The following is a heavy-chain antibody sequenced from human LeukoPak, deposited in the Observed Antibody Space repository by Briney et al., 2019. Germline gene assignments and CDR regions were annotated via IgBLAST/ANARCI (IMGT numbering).Heavy chain of an antibody. Sequence: GGSLRLSCAASGFTFSSYAMHWVRQASGKGLEWVGRIRSRTNTYATAYAASVKGRITISRDDSKNTAYLQMNSLKTEDTAVYYCTRSSQSDYYYGMDVWGQGTTVTVSS. CDR1: GFTFSSYA. CDR3: TRSSQSDYYYGMDV. V-gene: IGHV3-73*01. CDR2: IRSRTNTYAT. J-gene: IGHJ6*02. D-gene: IGHD6-6*01.